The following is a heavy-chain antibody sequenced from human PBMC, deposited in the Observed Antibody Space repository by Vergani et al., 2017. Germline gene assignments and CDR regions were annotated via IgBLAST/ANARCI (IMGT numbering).Heavy chain of an antibody. CDR2: IIPIFGIA. CDR1: GGTFSSYA. J-gene: IGHJ3*02. Sequence: QVQLVQSGAEVKKPGSSVKVSCKASGGTFSSYAISWVRQAPGQGLEWRGGIIPIFGIANYAPKFKGRVTITADESTSTAYMELSSLRSEDTAVYYCARVGGNSGAFDIWGQGTMVTVSS. CDR3: ARVGGNSGAFDI. V-gene: IGHV1-69*01. D-gene: IGHD4-23*01.